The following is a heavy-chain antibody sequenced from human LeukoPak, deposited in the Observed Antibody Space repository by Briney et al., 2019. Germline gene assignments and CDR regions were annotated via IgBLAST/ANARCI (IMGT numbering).Heavy chain of an antibody. J-gene: IGHJ4*02. CDR3: AKLAIVVVTAPPDY. Sequence: PAGGSLRLSCAASGFTFSSYSMNWVRQAPGKGLEWVSYISSSSSTIYYADSVKGRFTISRDNAKNSLYLQMNSLRAEDTAVYYCAKLAIVVVTAPPDYWGQGTLVTVSS. CDR1: GFTFSSYS. D-gene: IGHD2-21*02. V-gene: IGHV3-48*04. CDR2: ISSSSSTI.